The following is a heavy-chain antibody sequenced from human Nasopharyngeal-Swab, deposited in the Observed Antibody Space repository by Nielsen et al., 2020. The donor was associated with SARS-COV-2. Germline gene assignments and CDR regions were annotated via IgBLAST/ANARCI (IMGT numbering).Heavy chain of an antibody. CDR1: GFTFSSYG. J-gene: IGHJ4*02. Sequence: GESLKISCAASGFTFSSYGMHWVRQAPGKGLEWVAVIWYDGSNKYYAGSVKGRFTISRDNSKNTLYLQMNSLRAEDTAVYYCARDSSGWYMGVDYWGQGTLVTVSS. CDR2: IWYDGSNK. V-gene: IGHV3-33*01. D-gene: IGHD6-19*01. CDR3: ARDSSGWYMGVDY.